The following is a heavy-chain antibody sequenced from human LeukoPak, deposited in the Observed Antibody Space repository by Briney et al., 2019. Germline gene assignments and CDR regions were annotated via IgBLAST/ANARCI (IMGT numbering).Heavy chain of an antibody. V-gene: IGHV3-30*02. D-gene: IGHD1-26*01. Sequence: GGSLRLSCAASEFTFSGHWMSWVRQAPGKGLEWVAFIRYDGSNKYYADSVKGRFTISRDNSKNTLYLQMNSLRGEDTAVYYCAKDGDTMSGTYYYDMDVWGKGTTVTIS. J-gene: IGHJ6*03. CDR2: IRYDGSNK. CDR1: EFTFSGHW. CDR3: AKDGDTMSGTYYYDMDV.